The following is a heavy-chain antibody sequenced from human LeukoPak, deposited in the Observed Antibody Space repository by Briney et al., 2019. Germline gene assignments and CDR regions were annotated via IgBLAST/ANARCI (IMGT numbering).Heavy chain of an antibody. CDR1: GFTFSGYW. CDR2: IKQDGSEK. J-gene: IGHJ4*02. V-gene: IGHV3-7*01. CDR3: ARDWDS. Sequence: GGSLRLSCAASGFTFSGYWMSWVRQAPGKGLEWVANIKQDGSEKYYVDSVKGRLTISRDNAKNSLYLQMNSLRVEDTAVYYCARDWDSWGQGTLVTVSS.